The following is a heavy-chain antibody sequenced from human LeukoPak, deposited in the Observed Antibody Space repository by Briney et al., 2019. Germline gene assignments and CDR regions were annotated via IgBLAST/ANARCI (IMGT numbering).Heavy chain of an antibody. V-gene: IGHV2-5*01. Sequence: SGPTLVNPTQTLTLTCTLSGISLSTSGVGVGWIRQPPGKALEWLALIYWNDNKRYSPSLKSRLTIAKDTSKNQVVLTMSNVDPMDTTTYYCEHRHIGFSNSYWLDPWGQGTLVTVSS. J-gene: IGHJ5*02. D-gene: IGHD4-23*01. CDR2: IYWNDNK. CDR1: GISLSTSGVG. CDR3: EHRHIGFSNSYWLDP.